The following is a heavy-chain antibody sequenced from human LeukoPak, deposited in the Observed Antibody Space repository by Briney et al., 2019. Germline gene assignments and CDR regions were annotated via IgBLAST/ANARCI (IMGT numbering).Heavy chain of an antibody. J-gene: IGHJ3*02. CDR2: ISTKDGNR. V-gene: IGHV1-18*01. CDR1: GYIFTKYG. CDR3: ARVYDSTGDADSFDI. Sequence: ASVKLSCKASGYIFTKYGITWVRQAPGQGLEWVGWISTKDGNRNYAQKVQARVTVTTDTSTSTVYMELRSLRSDDTAVYYCARVYDSTGDADSFDIWGQGSMVTVPS. D-gene: IGHD3-22*01.